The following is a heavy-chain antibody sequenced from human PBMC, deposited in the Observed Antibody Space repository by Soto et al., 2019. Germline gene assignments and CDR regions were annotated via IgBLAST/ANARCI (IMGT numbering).Heavy chain of an antibody. CDR1: GFTFEDHG. J-gene: IGHJ4*02. CDR2: INWIGVST. CDR3: ARVPLLADYFDS. V-gene: IGHV3-20*04. Sequence: SGGSLRLSCVASGFTFEDHGLSWVRQAPGKGLEWVAGINWIGVSTVYAASVMGRFSISRDNAKNSLFLEVNSLRVEDTALYFCARVPLLADYFDSWGQGTLVTVSS.